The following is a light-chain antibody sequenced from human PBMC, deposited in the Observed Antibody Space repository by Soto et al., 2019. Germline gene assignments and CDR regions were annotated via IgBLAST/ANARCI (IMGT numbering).Light chain of an antibody. CDR1: SSDVGNYNY. J-gene: IGLJ2*01. Sequence: QSVLTQPASVSGSPGQSITISCAGTSSDVGNYNYVSWYQQLPGKAPRLMISEVNYRPSGVSNRFSGSKSGNTASLTISGLQAEDEADYYCSSYTTSSTWVFGGGTQLTVL. CDR2: EVN. V-gene: IGLV2-14*01. CDR3: SSYTTSSTWV.